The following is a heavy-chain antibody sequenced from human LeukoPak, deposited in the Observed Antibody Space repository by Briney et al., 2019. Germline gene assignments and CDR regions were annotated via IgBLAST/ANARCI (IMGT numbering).Heavy chain of an antibody. Sequence: GGSLRLSCAASGFTFSSYAMHWVRQAPGKGLEWVANIKQDGSEKYYVNSVKGRFTISRDDAKNSLYLQMNSLRAEDTAIYYCAREDDWNYEDYWGQGTLVTVSS. CDR1: GFTFSSYA. J-gene: IGHJ4*02. V-gene: IGHV3-7*01. CDR2: IKQDGSEK. D-gene: IGHD1-7*01. CDR3: AREDDWNYEDY.